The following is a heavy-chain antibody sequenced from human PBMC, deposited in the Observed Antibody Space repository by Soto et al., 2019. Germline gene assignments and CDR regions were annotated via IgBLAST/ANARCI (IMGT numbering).Heavy chain of an antibody. D-gene: IGHD3-22*01. V-gene: IGHV3-21*01. CDR1: GFSFSGYN. Sequence: GSLRLSCVASGFSFSGYNMNWVRQAPGKGLEWVSSISGSSSYIYYADSVKGRFTISRDNAKNSLYLQMNSLRAEDTAVYYCARVVYYDNSAFGLWGQGTMVTVSS. CDR2: ISGSSSYI. J-gene: IGHJ3*01. CDR3: ARVVYYDNSAFGL.